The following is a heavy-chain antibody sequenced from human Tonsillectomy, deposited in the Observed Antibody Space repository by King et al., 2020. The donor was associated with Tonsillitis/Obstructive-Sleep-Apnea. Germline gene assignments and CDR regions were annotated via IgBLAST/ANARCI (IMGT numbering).Heavy chain of an antibody. CDR3: AKDLRNSWTFDY. Sequence: VQLVESGGGVVQPGRSLRLSCAASGFTFSSYGMHWVRQAPGKGLEWVAIISYVEKNKFYADSVKGRFTISRDNSKSTLNLQMNSLRTDDTAVYYCAKDLRNSWTFDYWGQGTLVTVSS. CDR2: ISYVEKNK. V-gene: IGHV3-30*18. D-gene: IGHD6-13*01. J-gene: IGHJ4*02. CDR1: GFTFSSYG.